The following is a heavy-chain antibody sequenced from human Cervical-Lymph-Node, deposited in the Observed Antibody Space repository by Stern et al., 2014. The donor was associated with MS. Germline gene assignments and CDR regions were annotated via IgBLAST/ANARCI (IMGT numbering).Heavy chain of an antibody. CDR1: GGTFNTNV. CDR3: ARAAYSTSSYNY. CDR2: IIPIFGTA. D-gene: IGHD6-6*01. J-gene: IGHJ4*02. V-gene: IGHV1-69*01. Sequence: QVQLVQSGAEVKKPGSSVKVSCKASGGTFNTNVISWVRQAPGQGLEWMGGIIPIFGTALYAQKFQGRVTIPATESPRAVYMELSSLRSEDTAVYYCARAAYSTSSYNYWGQGTLVIVSS.